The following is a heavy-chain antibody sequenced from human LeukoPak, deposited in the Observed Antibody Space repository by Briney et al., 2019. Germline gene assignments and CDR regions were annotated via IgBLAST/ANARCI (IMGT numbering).Heavy chain of an antibody. CDR1: GGSISSYY. Sequence: SETLSLTCTVSGGSISSYYWSWIRQPPGKGLEWIGYIYYSGSTNYNPSLKSRVTISVDTSKNQFSLKLSSVTAADTAVYYCARWGSSWEYNWFDPWGQGTLVTVSS. CDR3: ARWGSSWEYNWFDP. D-gene: IGHD6-13*01. V-gene: IGHV4-59*01. J-gene: IGHJ5*02. CDR2: IYYSGST.